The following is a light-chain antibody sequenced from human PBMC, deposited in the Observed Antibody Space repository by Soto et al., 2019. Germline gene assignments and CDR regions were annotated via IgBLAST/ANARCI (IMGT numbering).Light chain of an antibody. J-gene: IGLJ2*01. CDR1: SSNIGSFYD. V-gene: IGLV1-40*01. CDR3: QSYDNILSHVI. Sequence: QSVLTQPPSVSGAPGQRVPIPCTGSSSNIGSFYDVHWYQQLPGAVPKLLIYGDNNRPSGVPDRFSGSKSGTSASLAITGLQAEDEADYYCQSYDNILSHVIFGGGTKLTVL. CDR2: GDN.